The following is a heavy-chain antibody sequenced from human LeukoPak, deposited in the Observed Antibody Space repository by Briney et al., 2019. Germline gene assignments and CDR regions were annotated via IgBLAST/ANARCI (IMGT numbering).Heavy chain of an antibody. Sequence: PSETLSLTCTVSGGSISSYYWSWIRQPPGKGLEWVGFIYYSGSTNYNPSLKGRVTISIDTSKNQFSLNLNSVTAADTAVYYCARSASGWTVDYWGQGTLVTVSS. J-gene: IGHJ4*02. CDR3: ARSASGWTVDY. CDR2: IYYSGST. CDR1: GGSISSYY. D-gene: IGHD6-19*01. V-gene: IGHV4-59*08.